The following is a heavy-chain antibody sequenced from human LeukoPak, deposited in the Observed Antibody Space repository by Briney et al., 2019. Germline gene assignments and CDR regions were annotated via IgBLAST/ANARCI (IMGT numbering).Heavy chain of an antibody. Sequence: SETLSLTCAVYGGSFSGYYWSWIRQPPGKGLEWIGEINHSGSTNYNPSLKSRVTISVDTSKNQFSLKLSSVTAADTAVYYCVGGRDRSSWYSYYYGMDVWGRGTTVTVSS. CDR1: GGSFSGYY. J-gene: IGHJ6*02. CDR3: VGGRDRSSWYSYYYGMDV. D-gene: IGHD6-13*01. V-gene: IGHV4-34*01. CDR2: INHSGST.